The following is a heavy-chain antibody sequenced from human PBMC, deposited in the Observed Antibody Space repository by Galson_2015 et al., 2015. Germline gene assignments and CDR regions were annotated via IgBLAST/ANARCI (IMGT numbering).Heavy chain of an antibody. Sequence: SLRLSCAASGFTFSSYAMAWVRRAPGKGLEWVSSIDNSGFTTYYAGSVKGRFTMSRDNPKNTLFLQMNSLRAEDTALYYCARITSGGCDYWGQGSLVTVSS. CDR1: GFTFSSYA. CDR2: IDNSGFTT. J-gene: IGHJ4*02. V-gene: IGHV3-23*01. D-gene: IGHD1-14*01. CDR3: ARITSGGCDY.